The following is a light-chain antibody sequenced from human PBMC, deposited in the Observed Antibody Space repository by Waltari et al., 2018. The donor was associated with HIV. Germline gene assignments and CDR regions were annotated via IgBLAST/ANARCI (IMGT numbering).Light chain of an antibody. Sequence: EIVMTQSPATLSVSPGERATLSCRASQSVSNNLAWYQQKPGQAPRLLLYGASTRATGIPARFSGSGSGTEFTLTISSLQSEDFAVYYCQQYNNWPHTFGQGTKLEIK. CDR2: GAS. CDR3: QQYNNWPHT. CDR1: QSVSNN. J-gene: IGKJ2*01. V-gene: IGKV3-15*01.